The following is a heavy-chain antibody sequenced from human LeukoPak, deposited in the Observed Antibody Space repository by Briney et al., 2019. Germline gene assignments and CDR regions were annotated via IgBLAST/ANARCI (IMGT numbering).Heavy chain of an antibody. J-gene: IGHJ3*02. D-gene: IGHD3-22*01. CDR3: AKGEGDSSGYYHDGFDI. V-gene: IGHV3-23*01. CDR1: GFTFSRYA. Sequence: GGSLRLSCAASGFTFSRYAMSWVRQVPGKGLEWVSGISASGGSTYYADSVRGRFTISRDNFKNTVYLQMNSLRAEDTAVYYCAKGEGDSSGYYHDGFDIWGQGTMVTASS. CDR2: ISASGGST.